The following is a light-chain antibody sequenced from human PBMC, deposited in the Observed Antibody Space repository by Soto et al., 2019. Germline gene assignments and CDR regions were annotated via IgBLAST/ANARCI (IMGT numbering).Light chain of an antibody. J-gene: IGKJ5*01. Sequence: EITLTQSPDTLSLSPGERATLSCRASQNVINNYLAWYQQKPGQAPSLLIYGASSRASGIADRFSGSGSGTTFTLTITRLEPEDFAVYYCQQYVGTSITFVQGTRLQIK. CDR3: QQYVGTSIT. V-gene: IGKV3-20*01. CDR1: QNVINNY. CDR2: GAS.